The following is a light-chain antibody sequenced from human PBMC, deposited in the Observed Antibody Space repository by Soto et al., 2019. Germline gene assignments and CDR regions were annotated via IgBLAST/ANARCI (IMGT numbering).Light chain of an antibody. V-gene: IGKV3-20*01. CDR2: GAS. Sequence: EIVLTQSPGTLSLSPGESATLSCRASQSVTSGYLAWYQQKPGQSPRLLMYGASSRATGVPDRFSGSGSGTDFTLTITRLEPEDFAVYYCHQYGTSPLTFGGGTKVEIK. J-gene: IGKJ4*01. CDR1: QSVTSGY. CDR3: HQYGTSPLT.